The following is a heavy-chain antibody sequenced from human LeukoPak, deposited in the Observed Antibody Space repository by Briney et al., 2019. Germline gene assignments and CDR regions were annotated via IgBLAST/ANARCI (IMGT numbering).Heavy chain of an antibody. Sequence: GRSLRLSCAASGFTFSDYGMHWVRQAPGKGLEWVAVIVNDGRDKKYADSVRGRFTISRDNSKNTVYLQMNSLRAEDTAVFYCVKDMKIKAAGYYFDYWGQGTLVTVSS. CDR3: VKDMKIKAAGYYFDY. CDR1: GFTFSDYG. D-gene: IGHD6-13*01. CDR2: IVNDGRDK. J-gene: IGHJ4*02. V-gene: IGHV3-30*18.